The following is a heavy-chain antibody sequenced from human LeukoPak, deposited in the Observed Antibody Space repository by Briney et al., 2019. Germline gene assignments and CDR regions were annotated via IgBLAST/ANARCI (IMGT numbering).Heavy chain of an antibody. Sequence: KTGGSLRLSCSASGFTFSSYSMNWVRQAPGQGLEWVSSISSSSSYIYYADSVKGRFTISRDNAKNSLYLQMNSLRAEDTAVYYCARGGYSYGFSDYWGQGTLVTVSS. D-gene: IGHD5-18*01. CDR1: GFTFSSYS. CDR2: ISSSSSYI. CDR3: ARGGYSYGFSDY. J-gene: IGHJ4*02. V-gene: IGHV3-21*01.